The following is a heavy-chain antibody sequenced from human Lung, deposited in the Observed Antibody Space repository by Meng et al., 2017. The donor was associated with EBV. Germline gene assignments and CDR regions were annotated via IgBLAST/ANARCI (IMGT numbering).Heavy chain of an antibody. D-gene: IGHD6-13*01. CDR1: GGSISSGDYY. V-gene: IGHV4-30-4*01. J-gene: IGHJ4*02. CDR3: ARARSIAAAVIDY. CDR2: IYYSGST. Sequence: QVQVQESGPGLVKPSQTLSLTCTVSGGSISSGDYYWSWIRQPPGKGLEWIGYIYYSGSTYYNPSLKNRVTISVDTSKNQFSLKLSSVTAADTAVYYCARARSIAAAVIDYWGQGTLVTVSS.